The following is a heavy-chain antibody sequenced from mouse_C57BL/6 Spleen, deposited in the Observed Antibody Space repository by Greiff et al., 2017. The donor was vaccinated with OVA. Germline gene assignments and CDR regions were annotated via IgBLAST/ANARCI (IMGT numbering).Heavy chain of an antibody. Sequence: QVQLQQSGAELMKPGASVKLSCKATGYTFTGYWIEWVKQRPGHGLEWIGEILPGSGSTNYNEKFKGKATFTADTSSNTAYMQLSSLTPEDSAIYYCARSTTVVEDYAMDYWGQGASVTVSS. J-gene: IGHJ4*01. CDR3: ARSTTVVEDYAMDY. CDR1: GYTFTGYW. CDR2: ILPGSGST. D-gene: IGHD1-1*01. V-gene: IGHV1-9*01.